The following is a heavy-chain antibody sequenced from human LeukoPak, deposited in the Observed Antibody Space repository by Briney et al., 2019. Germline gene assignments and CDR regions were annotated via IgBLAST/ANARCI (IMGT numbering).Heavy chain of an antibody. J-gene: IGHJ6*02. CDR1: GFTICNYA. D-gene: IGHD3-3*01. CDR3: VIPDCRIAPCDFTRDGMDV. CDR2: IGLTGGLT. V-gene: IGHV3-23*01. Sequence: GGSLRLSCAASGFTICNYAMIWVRQTPGRGLEWVSTIGLTGGLTHYADSVKGRFTVSRDNSKTTLYLKMDSLRAEDTAVYYRVIPDCRIAPCDFTRDGMDVWGQGTTVTVTS.